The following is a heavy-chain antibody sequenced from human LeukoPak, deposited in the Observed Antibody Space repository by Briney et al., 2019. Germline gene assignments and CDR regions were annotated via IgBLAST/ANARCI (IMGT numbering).Heavy chain of an antibody. CDR3: ARVAYSSGWWGTSNQYYYYYMDV. V-gene: IGHV1-18*01. CDR1: GYTFTSYG. CDR2: ISAYNGNT. Sequence: ASVKVSCKASGYTFTSYGISWVRQAPGQGLEWMGWISAYNGNTNYAQKLQGRVTMTTDTSTSTAYMELRSLRSDDTAVYYCARVAYSSGWWGTSNQYYYYYMDVWGKGTTVTVSS. D-gene: IGHD6-19*01. J-gene: IGHJ6*03.